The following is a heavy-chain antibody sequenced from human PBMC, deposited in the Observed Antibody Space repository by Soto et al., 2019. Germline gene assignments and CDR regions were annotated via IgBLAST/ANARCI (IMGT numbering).Heavy chain of an antibody. CDR1: GGTFSSYA. Sequence: QVQLVQSGAEVKKPGSSVKVSCKASGGTFSSYAISWVRQAPGQGLEWMGGIIPIFGTANYAQKFQGRVTSTADESTSTAYMELSSLISEDTAVDYCARAMRYSGGYANWFDPWGQGTLVTVSS. CDR3: ARAMRYSGGYANWFDP. J-gene: IGHJ5*02. D-gene: IGHD1-26*01. V-gene: IGHV1-69*12. CDR2: IIPIFGTA.